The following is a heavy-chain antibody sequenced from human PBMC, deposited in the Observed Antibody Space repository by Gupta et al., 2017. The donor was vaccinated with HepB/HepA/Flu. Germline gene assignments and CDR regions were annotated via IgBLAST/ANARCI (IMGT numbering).Heavy chain of an antibody. CDR2: IYPGDSDT. CDR1: GYSFTSFW. Sequence: EVQLAQPGAEVKKPGESLRISCKSSGYSFTSFWIGWVRQMPGKGLEWMGIIYPGDSDTRYSPSFQGQVTISADKSISTAYLQWSSLRASDTAMYYCITLWGAVYYWGQEPWSPSPQ. J-gene: IGHJ4*01. V-gene: IGHV5-51*01. D-gene: IGHD7-27*01. CDR3: ITLWGAVYY.